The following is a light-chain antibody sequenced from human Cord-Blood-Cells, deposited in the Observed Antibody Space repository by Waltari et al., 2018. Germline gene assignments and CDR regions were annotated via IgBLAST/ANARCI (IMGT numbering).Light chain of an antibody. J-gene: IGKJ5*01. CDR3: QQSYSTPIT. CDR2: AAS. V-gene: IGKV1-39*01. Sequence: DIQMTQSPYSLSASVRDRVTITCRASQSISSYLNWYQQKPGKSPKLLIYAASSLQSGVPSRFSGSGSGTDFTLTISSLQPEDFATYYCQQSYSTPITFGQGTRLEIK. CDR1: QSISSY.